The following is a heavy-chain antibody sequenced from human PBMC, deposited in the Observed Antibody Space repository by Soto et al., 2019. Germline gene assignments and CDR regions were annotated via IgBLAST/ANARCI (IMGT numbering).Heavy chain of an antibody. CDR3: ARDVRVGANMDASEM. Sequence: QGQLVQSGPEVKKPGASVKVSCKTSGYSFSSFGISWLRRAPGQGPEWMGWISFYNGKTNFAQKFQDRITLTTDTSTTTAYMELRSLKSDDTAMYYCARDVRVGANMDASEMWGQGTMVTVSS. J-gene: IGHJ3*02. CDR2: ISFYNGKT. D-gene: IGHD1-26*01. V-gene: IGHV1-18*01. CDR1: GYSFSSFG.